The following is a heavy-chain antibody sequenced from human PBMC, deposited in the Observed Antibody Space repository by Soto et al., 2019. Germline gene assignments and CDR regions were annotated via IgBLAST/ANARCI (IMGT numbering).Heavy chain of an antibody. J-gene: IGHJ4*02. CDR1: VFTFSSYA. V-gene: IGHV3-30-3*01. Sequence: PGGSLRLSCAASVFTFSSYAMNWVRQAPGKGLEWVASISYDGSNKFYADSVKGRFTISRDNSKNTLNLQMNSLRAEDTAVYYCARGVTIATLQCYFDYWGQGTLVTVSS. CDR3: ARGVTIATLQCYFDY. D-gene: IGHD4-4*01. CDR2: ISYDGSNK.